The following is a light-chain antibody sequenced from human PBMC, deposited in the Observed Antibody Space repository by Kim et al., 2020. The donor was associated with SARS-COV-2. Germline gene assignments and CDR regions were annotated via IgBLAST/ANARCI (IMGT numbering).Light chain of an antibody. CDR3: QSYDNSLSVWV. J-gene: IGLJ3*02. V-gene: IGLV1-40*01. CDR2: GNN. Sequence: QRVTISCTGSSSNIGAGSDVHWYQQLRGTAPRLLIFGNNNRPSGVPDRFSGSKSGTSASLAITGLQAEDESAYYCQSYDNSLSVWVFGGGTQLTVL. CDR1: SSNIGAGSD.